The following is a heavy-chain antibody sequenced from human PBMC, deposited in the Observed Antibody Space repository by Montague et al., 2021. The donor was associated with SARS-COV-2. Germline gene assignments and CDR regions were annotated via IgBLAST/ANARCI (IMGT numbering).Heavy chain of an antibody. CDR2: IYYSGIT. J-gene: IGHJ4*02. Sequence: SETLSLTCTVSGDSIRSYYWSWIRQPPGKGLEWIGNIYYSGITNYNPSLKSRVTRSIDTSKNQFSLRLSSVTAADTAVYYCASDRLTGTWTPYFDYWGQGTLVTVSS. CDR1: GDSIRSYY. V-gene: IGHV4-59*01. D-gene: IGHD1-1*01. CDR3: ASDRLTGTWTPYFDY.